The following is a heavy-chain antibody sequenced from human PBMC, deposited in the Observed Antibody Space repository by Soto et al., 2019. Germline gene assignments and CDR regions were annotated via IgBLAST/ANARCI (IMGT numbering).Heavy chain of an antibody. CDR2: ISSSGSYI. J-gene: IGHJ4*02. Sequence: GGSLRLSCAASGFTFSSHSMNWVRQAPGKGLEWVSSISSSGSYIYYADSLKGRFAISRDNAKNSLYLQMNSLRAEDTAVYYCASIPGGPPLRYFDYWGQGTRVTVSS. CDR3: ASIPGGPPLRYFDY. V-gene: IGHV3-21*01. CDR1: GFTFSSHS. D-gene: IGHD3-10*01.